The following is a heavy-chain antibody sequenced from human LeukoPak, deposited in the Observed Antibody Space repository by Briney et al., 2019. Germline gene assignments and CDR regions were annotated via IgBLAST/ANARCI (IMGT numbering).Heavy chain of an antibody. J-gene: IGHJ4*02. CDR2: IYYSGST. D-gene: IGHD3-3*01. CDR1: GGSIGSSSYY. V-gene: IGHV4-39*01. CDR3: ARHPYYDFWSGYRRHAHYFDY. Sequence: SETLSLTCTVSGGSIGSSSYYWGWIRQPPGKGLEWTGSIYYSGSTYYNPSLKSRVTISVDTSKNQFSLKLSSVTAADTAVYYCARHPYYDFWSGYRRHAHYFDYWGQGTLVTVSS.